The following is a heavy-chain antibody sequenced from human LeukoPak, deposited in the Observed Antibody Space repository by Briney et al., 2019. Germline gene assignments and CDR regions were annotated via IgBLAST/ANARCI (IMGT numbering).Heavy chain of an antibody. CDR3: ARLRFLEWLRYYMDV. CDR2: IKRDGSEK. V-gene: IGHV3-7*01. CDR1: GFTFSSYW. Sequence: GGSLRLSCAASGFTFSSYWMSWVRQAPGKGLEWVANIKRDGSEKYYVDSVKGRFTISRDNAKNSLYLQMNSLRAEDTAVYYCARLRFLEWLRYYMDVWGKGTTVTVSS. D-gene: IGHD3-3*01. J-gene: IGHJ6*03.